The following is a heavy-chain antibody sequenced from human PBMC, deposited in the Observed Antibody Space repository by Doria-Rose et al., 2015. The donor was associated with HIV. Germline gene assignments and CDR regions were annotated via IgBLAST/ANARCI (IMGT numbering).Heavy chain of an antibody. Sequence: ESLSLTCAVYGWSFSGHYWSWIRQSPGKGLEWIGEINHSGNTNYNPSLKSRVTISVDTSKNQFSLKVTSVTAADTAVYYCARPGSGSDYSSRYFQHWGEGTLVTVSS. CDR3: ARPGSGSDYSSRYFQH. J-gene: IGHJ1*01. D-gene: IGHD3-10*01. CDR2: INHSGNT. V-gene: IGHV4-34*01. CDR1: GWSFSGHY.